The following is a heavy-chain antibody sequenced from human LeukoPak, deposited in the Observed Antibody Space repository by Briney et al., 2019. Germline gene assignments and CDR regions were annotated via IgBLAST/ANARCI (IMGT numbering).Heavy chain of an antibody. V-gene: IGHV3-23*01. Sequence: GGSLRLSCAASGFTFSSYWMSWVRQAPGKGLEWVSAISGSGGSTYYADSVKGRFTISRDNSKNTLYLQMNSLRAEDTAVYYCARAARNYDFWSGYYWGQGTLVTVSS. J-gene: IGHJ4*02. D-gene: IGHD3-3*01. CDR1: GFTFSSYW. CDR3: ARAARNYDFWSGYY. CDR2: ISGSGGST.